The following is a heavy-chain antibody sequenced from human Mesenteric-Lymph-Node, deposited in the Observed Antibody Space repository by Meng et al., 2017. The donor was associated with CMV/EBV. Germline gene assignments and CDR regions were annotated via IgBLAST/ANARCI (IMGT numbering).Heavy chain of an antibody. J-gene: IGHJ5*02. Sequence: GESLKISCAASGFTFSSYAMHWVRQAPGKGLEWVAVISYDGSNKYYADSVKGRFTISRDNSKNTLYLQMNSLRAEDTAVYYCARGHCGSSSCNNWFDPWGQGTLVTVSS. V-gene: IGHV3-30-3*01. CDR3: ARGHCGSSSCNNWFDP. CDR1: GFTFSSYA. CDR2: ISYDGSNK. D-gene: IGHD2-2*01.